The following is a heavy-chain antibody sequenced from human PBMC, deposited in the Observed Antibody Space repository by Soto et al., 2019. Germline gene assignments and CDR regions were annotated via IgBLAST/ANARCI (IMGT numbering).Heavy chain of an antibody. CDR2: ISSSSSYI. CDR1: GFTFSSYS. CDR3: ARAPYSSGPNY. J-gene: IGHJ4*02. Sequence: GSLRLSCAASGFTFSSYSMSWVRQAPGKGLEWVSSISSSSSYIYYADSVKGRFTISRDNAKNSLYLQMNSLRAEDTAVYYCARAPYSSGPNYWGQGTLVTVSS. D-gene: IGHD6-19*01. V-gene: IGHV3-21*01.